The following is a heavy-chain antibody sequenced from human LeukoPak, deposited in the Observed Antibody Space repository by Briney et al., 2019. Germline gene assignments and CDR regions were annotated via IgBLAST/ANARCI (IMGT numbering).Heavy chain of an antibody. CDR1: GYTLTGYY. V-gene: IGHV1-2*02. CDR2: INPHSGGT. Sequence: ASVKVSCKASGYTLTGYYMHWVRQAPGQGLEWMGWINPHSGGTNYAQKFQGRVTMTRDTSISTAYMELSRLRSDDTAVYYCARDSTREDIVVVVAANNWFDPWGQGTLVTVSS. CDR3: ARDSTREDIVVVVAANNWFDP. D-gene: IGHD2-15*01. J-gene: IGHJ5*02.